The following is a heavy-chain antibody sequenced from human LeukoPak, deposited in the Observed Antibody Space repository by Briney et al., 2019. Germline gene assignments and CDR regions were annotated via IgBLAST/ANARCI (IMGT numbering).Heavy chain of an antibody. V-gene: IGHV1-69*05. CDR3: ARAESGYYYFHHSTFDWTGEFDP. CDR1: GGTFSSYA. J-gene: IGHJ5*02. Sequence: GASVKVSCKASGGTFSSYAISWVRQAPGQGLEWMGGIIPIFGTANYAQKFQGRVTITTDESTSTAYMELSSLRSEDTAVYYCARAESGYYYFHHSTFDWTGEFDPWGQGTLVTVSS. CDR2: IIPIFGTA. D-gene: IGHD3-22*01.